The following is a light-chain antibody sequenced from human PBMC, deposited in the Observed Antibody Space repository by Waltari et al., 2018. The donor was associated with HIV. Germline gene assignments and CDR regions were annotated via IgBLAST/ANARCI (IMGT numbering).Light chain of an antibody. Sequence: DIQMTQSPSALSASVGDTVTMVCRASQNISKGLAWYQQKPVKAPTLLIYKASTLNFAVPPRFGGSGSGTEFSLTISSLQPDDFATYYCQQYNSDFYTFGQGTRL. CDR3: QQYNSDFYT. J-gene: IGKJ2*01. V-gene: IGKV1-5*03. CDR1: QNISKG. CDR2: KAS.